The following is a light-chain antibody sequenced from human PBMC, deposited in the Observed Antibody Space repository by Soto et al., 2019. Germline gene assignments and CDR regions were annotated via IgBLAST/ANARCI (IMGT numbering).Light chain of an antibody. CDR3: QQYNDNRT. Sequence: DIQMTQSPSTLSASIGARVTITCRASQSISSWLAWYQQKPGTAPKLLIYKASTLQSVVPARFSGSGSGTEFTLTISSLQPDDSATYYCQQYNDNRTFGQGTKEEIK. J-gene: IGKJ1*01. CDR1: QSISSW. CDR2: KAS. V-gene: IGKV1-5*03.